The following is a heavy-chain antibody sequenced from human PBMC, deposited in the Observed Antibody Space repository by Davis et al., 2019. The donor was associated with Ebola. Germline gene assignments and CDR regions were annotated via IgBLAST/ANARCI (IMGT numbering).Heavy chain of an antibody. CDR3: AKDGSETSQHQNFLAS. Sequence: GGSPRLSCAASGFTFNSYGIHWVRQAPGKGLEWLSLISSDSNFKYYAASMQGRVTVSRDNSKSTLSLQLNSLRTDDTAVYYCAKDGSETSQHQNFLASWGQGALVTVSS. CDR2: ISSDSNFK. J-gene: IGHJ5*02. CDR1: GFTFNSYG. V-gene: IGHV3-30*18. D-gene: IGHD3-10*01.